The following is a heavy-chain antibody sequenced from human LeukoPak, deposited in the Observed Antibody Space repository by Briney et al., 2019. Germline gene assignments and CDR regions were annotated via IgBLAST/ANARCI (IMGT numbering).Heavy chain of an antibody. CDR3: ARAKVGDFWSGYYLYYYYYMDV. D-gene: IGHD3-3*01. Sequence: SETLSLTCTVSGGSISSYYWSWIRQPPGKGLEWIGYIYYSGSTNYNPSLKSRVTISVDTSKNQFSLKLSSVTAADTAVYYCARAKVGDFWSGYYLYYYYYMDVWAKGPRSPSP. CDR2: IYYSGST. J-gene: IGHJ6*03. V-gene: IGHV4-59*01. CDR1: GGSISSYY.